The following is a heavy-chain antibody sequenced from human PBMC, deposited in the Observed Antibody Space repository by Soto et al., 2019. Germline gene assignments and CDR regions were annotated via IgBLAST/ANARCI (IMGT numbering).Heavy chain of an antibody. D-gene: IGHD5-12*01. J-gene: IGHJ4*02. CDR3: AKGGSLASLGGYGFDH. Sequence: SQTLSLTCAISGYSVSSNSASWNSSRQTPSRVLEWLGRTLYRSGWFNNYPVSRKGRISINPDTWKNQFSLQLNSVTPEDTAVYYCAKGGSLASLGGYGFDHWGQETLVTVSS. CDR2: TLYRSGWFN. V-gene: IGHV6-1*01. CDR1: GYSVSSNSAS.